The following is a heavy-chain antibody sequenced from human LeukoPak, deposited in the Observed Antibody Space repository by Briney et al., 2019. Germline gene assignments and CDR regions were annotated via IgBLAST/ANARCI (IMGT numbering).Heavy chain of an antibody. J-gene: IGHJ3*02. CDR3: VRDKGSYYYDSSGYLVGAFDI. D-gene: IGHD3-22*01. V-gene: IGHV3-21*01. CDR1: GFTFSSYS. CDR2: ISSSSSYI. Sequence: PGGSLRLSCAASGFTFSSYSMNWVRQAPGKGLGWVSSISSSSSYIYYADSVKGRFTISRDNAKNSLYLQMNSLRAEDTAVYYCVRDKGSYYYDSSGYLVGAFDIWGQGTMVTVSS.